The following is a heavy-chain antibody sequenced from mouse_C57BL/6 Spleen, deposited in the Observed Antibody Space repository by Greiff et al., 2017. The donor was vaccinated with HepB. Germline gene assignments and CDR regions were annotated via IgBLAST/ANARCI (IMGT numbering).Heavy chain of an antibody. V-gene: IGHV5-17*01. CDR1: GFTFSDYG. CDR3: AKGATTSWFAY. J-gene: IGHJ3*01. CDR2: ISSGSSTI. D-gene: IGHD1-1*01. Sequence: EVQLVESGGGLVKPGGSLTLSCAAPGFTFSDYGMHWVRHAPEKGLEWVAYISSGSSTIYYADTVKGRFTISRDNAKNTLFLQMTSLRSEDTAMYYGAKGATTSWFAYWGQGTLVTVSA.